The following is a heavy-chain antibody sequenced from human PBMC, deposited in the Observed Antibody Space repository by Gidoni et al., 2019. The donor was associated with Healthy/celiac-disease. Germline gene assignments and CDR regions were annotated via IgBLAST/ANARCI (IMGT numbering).Heavy chain of an antibody. Sequence: QVQLQESGPGLVKPSETLSLPCTVSGGSISSYYWSWIRQPPGKGLGWIGYIYYSGSTNYNPPLKSRFTISVDTSKNQFSLKLSSVTAADTAVYYCARRPKTRWLQDDAFDIWGQGTMVTVSS. CDR3: ARRPKTRWLQDDAFDI. CDR2: IYYSGST. CDR1: GGSISSYY. D-gene: IGHD5-12*01. J-gene: IGHJ3*02. V-gene: IGHV4-59*01.